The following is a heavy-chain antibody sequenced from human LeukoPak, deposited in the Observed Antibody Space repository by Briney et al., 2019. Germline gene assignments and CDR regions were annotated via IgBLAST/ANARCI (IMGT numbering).Heavy chain of an antibody. J-gene: IGHJ1*01. D-gene: IGHD3-22*01. CDR1: GGSISSHY. V-gene: IGHV4-4*07. CDR2: FYSRGST. CDR3: ARAAATFDSSGYYLEYFQY. Sequence: SETLSLTRTVSGGSISSHYWSWIRQPAGKGLEWIGRFYSRGSTNYNPSLKSRVTISVDTSKNQFSLKLSSVAAADTAVYYCARAAATFDSSGYYLEYFQYWGQGTLVTVSS.